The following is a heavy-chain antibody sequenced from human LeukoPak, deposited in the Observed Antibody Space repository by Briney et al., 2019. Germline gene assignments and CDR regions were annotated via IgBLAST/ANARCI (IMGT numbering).Heavy chain of an antibody. V-gene: IGHV4-39*07. CDR2: IYYSGST. CDR3: AREPMSVSFLRPY. J-gene: IGHJ4*02. Sequence: SETLSLTCTVSGGSISSNSDYWGWIRQPPGRGLEWIGSIYYSGSTYYNPSLKSRVTISLDTSKNQFSLKVSSVTAADTAVYYCAREPMSVSFLRPYWGQGTLVTVSS. CDR1: GGSISSNSDY. D-gene: IGHD4-17*01.